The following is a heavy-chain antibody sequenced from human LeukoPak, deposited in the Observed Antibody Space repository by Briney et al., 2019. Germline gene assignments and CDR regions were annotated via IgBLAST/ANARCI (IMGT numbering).Heavy chain of an antibody. J-gene: IGHJ4*02. V-gene: IGHV3-23*01. CDR3: AKEKKSGGWPIDY. CDR2: ISDGGDYT. Sequence: GGSLRLSCAASGFTFSTYAMSWVRQAPGKGLEWVSGISDGGDYTYYADSVKGRFTISRDNSKNTLYLQMNSLRADDTAVYHCAKEKKSGGWPIDYWGQGALVTASS. D-gene: IGHD2-15*01. CDR1: GFTFSTYA.